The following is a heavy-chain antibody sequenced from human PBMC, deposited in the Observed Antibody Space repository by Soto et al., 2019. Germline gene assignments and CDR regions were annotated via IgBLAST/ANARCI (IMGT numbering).Heavy chain of an antibody. D-gene: IGHD6-13*01. CDR1: GFTFSSYG. J-gene: IGHJ4*02. V-gene: IGHV3-33*01. Sequence: ESGGGVVQPGRSLRLSCAASGFTFSSYGMHWVRQAPGKGLEWVAVIWYDGSNQYYADSVKGRITTSRDNSKNMLYLQINSLRAEDTAVYFCARVSASWYGFDYWGQGTLVTVSA. CDR2: IWYDGSNQ. CDR3: ARVSASWYGFDY.